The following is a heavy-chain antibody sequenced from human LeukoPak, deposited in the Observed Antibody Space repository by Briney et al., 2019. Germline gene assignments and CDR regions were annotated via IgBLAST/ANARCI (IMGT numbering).Heavy chain of an antibody. Sequence: GGSLRLSCAASGFTFSSYSMNWVRQAPGKGLGWVSSISSSSSYIHYADSVKGRFTISRDNAKNSLYLQMNSLRAEDTAVYYCARVGSSWYLDYWGQGTLVTVSS. CDR2: ISSSSSYI. D-gene: IGHD6-13*01. CDR1: GFTFSSYS. CDR3: ARVGSSWYLDY. V-gene: IGHV3-21*01. J-gene: IGHJ4*02.